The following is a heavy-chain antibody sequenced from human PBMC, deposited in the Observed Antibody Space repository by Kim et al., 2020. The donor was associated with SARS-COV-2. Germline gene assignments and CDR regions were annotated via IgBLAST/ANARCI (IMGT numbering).Heavy chain of an antibody. Sequence: GGSLRLSCAASGFTFSSYEMNWIRQAPGKGLEWVSYISPSGGAKYYADSVKGRFIISRDDAKNSLYLQMNSLRADDTAVYYCAKEDSADIDYWGQGTLVTVSS. CDR3: AKEDSADIDY. J-gene: IGHJ4*02. CDR2: ISPSGGAK. V-gene: IGHV3-48*03. D-gene: IGHD3-22*01. CDR1: GFTFSSYE.